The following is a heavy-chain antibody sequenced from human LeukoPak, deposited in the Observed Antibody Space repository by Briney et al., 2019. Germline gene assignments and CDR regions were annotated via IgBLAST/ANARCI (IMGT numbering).Heavy chain of an antibody. CDR1: GGSISSYY. J-gene: IGHJ5*02. V-gene: IGHV4-59*01. D-gene: IGHD3-16*02. CDR3: ARVNGDYDYVWGSYRYLSFDP. CDR2: IYYSGST. Sequence: SETLSLTCTVSGGSISSYYWSWIRQPPGKGLEWIGYIYYSGSTNYNPSLKSRVTISVDTSKNQFSLKLSSVTAADTAVYYCARVNGDYDYVWGSYRYLSFDPWGQGTLVTVSS.